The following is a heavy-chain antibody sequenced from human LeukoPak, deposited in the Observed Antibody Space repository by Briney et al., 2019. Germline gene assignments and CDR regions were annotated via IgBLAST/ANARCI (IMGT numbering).Heavy chain of an antibody. CDR1: GYSISSGYY. Sequence: SETLSLTCTVSGYSISSGYYWGWIRQPPGKGLEWIGSIYHSGSTYYNPSLKSRVTISVDTSKNQFSLKLTSVTAADTAVYYCARDYGGIPTWFDPWGQGTLVTVSS. CDR2: IYHSGST. D-gene: IGHD4-23*01. CDR3: ARDYGGIPTWFDP. J-gene: IGHJ5*02. V-gene: IGHV4-38-2*02.